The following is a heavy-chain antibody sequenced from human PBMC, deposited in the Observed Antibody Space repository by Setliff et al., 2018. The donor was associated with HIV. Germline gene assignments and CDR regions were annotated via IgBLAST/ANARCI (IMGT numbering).Heavy chain of an antibody. D-gene: IGHD3-3*01. CDR2: IAYSGRT. CDR1: GGSFSSSSYS. V-gene: IGHV4-39*07. Sequence: PSETLSLTCIVSGGSFSSSSYSWGWIRLPPGKGLEWIGSIAYSGRTYYNPSLKSRVTISVETSKNQFSLKLNSVTAADTAVYYCARGAYYNFWSGYSAGGGSLGPWGQGTLVTVSS. J-gene: IGHJ5*02. CDR3: ARGAYYNFWSGYSAGGGSLGP.